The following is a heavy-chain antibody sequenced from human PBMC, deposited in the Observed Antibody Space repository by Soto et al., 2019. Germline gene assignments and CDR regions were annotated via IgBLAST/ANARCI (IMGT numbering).Heavy chain of an antibody. Sequence: PSETLSLTCTVSGGSISSGDYYWSWIRQPPGKGLEWIGYIYYSGSTYYNPSLKSRVTISVDTSKNQFSLKLSSVTAADTAVYYCARDGARYNWNYGAWGQGTLVTVSS. CDR3: ARDGARYNWNYGA. CDR2: IYYSGST. D-gene: IGHD1-7*01. CDR1: GGSISSGDYY. J-gene: IGHJ4*02. V-gene: IGHV4-30-4*01.